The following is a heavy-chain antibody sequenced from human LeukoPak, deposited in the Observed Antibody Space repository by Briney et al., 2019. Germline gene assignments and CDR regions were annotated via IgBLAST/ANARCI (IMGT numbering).Heavy chain of an antibody. CDR3: ARLRGATVAHNWFDP. Sequence: PSETLSLTCAVYGGPFSGYYWTWIRQPPGKGLEWIGEMNHSGSANYNPSLKSRVAISVDTSKNQCSLRLSSVPAADTAVYYCARLRGATVAHNWFDPWGQGTLVTVSS. CDR2: MNHSGSA. CDR1: GGPFSGYY. J-gene: IGHJ5*02. D-gene: IGHD6-19*01. V-gene: IGHV4-34*01.